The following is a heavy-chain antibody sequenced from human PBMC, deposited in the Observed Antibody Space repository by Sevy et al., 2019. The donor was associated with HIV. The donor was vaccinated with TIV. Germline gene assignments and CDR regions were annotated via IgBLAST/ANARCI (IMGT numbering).Heavy chain of an antibody. CDR2: IYYIGST. J-gene: IGHJ6*02. V-gene: IGHV4-59*01. CDR1: GGSINIYS. Sequence: SETLSLTCTVSGGSINIYSWNWIRQPPGKGLEWIGYIYYIGSTNYNPSLKSRVTISVDTSKNQFSLKLSSVTAADTAVYYCARSLADYYYGMDVWGQGTTVTVSS. CDR3: ARSLADYYYGMDV.